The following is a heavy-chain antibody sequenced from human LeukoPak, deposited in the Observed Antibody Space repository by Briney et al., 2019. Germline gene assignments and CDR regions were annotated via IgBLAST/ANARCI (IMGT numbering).Heavy chain of an antibody. J-gene: IGHJ3*02. D-gene: IGHD2-21*02. Sequence: PGGSLRLSCAASGFTFSSYEMNWVRQAPGKGLEWVSYISSSGSTIYYADSVKGRFTISRDNAKNSLYLQMNSLRAEDTAVYYCARGAYCGGDCYSGDAFDIWGQGTMVTVSS. V-gene: IGHV3-48*03. CDR1: GFTFSSYE. CDR3: ARGAYCGGDCYSGDAFDI. CDR2: ISSSGSTI.